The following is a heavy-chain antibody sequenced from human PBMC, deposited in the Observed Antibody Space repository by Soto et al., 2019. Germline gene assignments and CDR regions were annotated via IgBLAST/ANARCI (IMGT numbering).Heavy chain of an antibody. D-gene: IGHD2-2*03. CDR2: ISGSGGST. J-gene: IGHJ4*02. CDR3: AKLDFVVVPAANSKTPNDY. Sequence: GGSLRLSCAASGFTFSSYAMSWVRQAPGKGLEWVSAISGSGGSTYYADSVKGRFTISRDNAKNTLYLQMNSLRAEDTAVYYCAKLDFVVVPAANSKTPNDYWGQGTLVTVSS. V-gene: IGHV3-23*01. CDR1: GFTFSSYA.